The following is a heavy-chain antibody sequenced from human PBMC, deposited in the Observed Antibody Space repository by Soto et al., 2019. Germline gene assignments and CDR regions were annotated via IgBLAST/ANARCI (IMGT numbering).Heavy chain of an antibody. J-gene: IGHJ4*02. CDR3: ARRGSGSYYDY. CDR2: ISGSGGST. V-gene: IGHV3-23*01. D-gene: IGHD1-26*01. Sequence: EVQLLESGGGLVQPGGSLRLSCAASGFTFSSYAMRWVRQAPVKGLEWVSAISGSGGSTYYADSVKGRFTISRDNSKNTLYLQMDRRRAEDTGVYYCARRGSGSYYDYWGQGTLVTVSS. CDR1: GFTFSSYA.